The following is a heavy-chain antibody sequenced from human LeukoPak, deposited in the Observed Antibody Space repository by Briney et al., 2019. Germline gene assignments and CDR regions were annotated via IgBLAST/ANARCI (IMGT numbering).Heavy chain of an antibody. CDR1: GGSISSSSHY. Sequence: SETLSLTCTVSGGSISSSSHYWGWIRQPPGKGLEWIGSIYYSGSTNYNPSLKSRVTISVDTSKNQFSLKLSSVTAADTAVYYCALARFDTDINWYFDLWGRGTLVTVSS. J-gene: IGHJ2*01. CDR2: IYYSGST. CDR3: ALARFDTDINWYFDL. D-gene: IGHD3-9*01. V-gene: IGHV4-39*07.